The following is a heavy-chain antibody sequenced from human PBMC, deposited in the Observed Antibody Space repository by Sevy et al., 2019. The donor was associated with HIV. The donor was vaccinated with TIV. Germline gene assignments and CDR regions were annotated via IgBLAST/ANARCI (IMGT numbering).Heavy chain of an antibody. J-gene: IGHJ4*02. CDR3: ATTREYYQDSSGYLDS. D-gene: IGHD3-22*01. V-gene: IGHV1-24*01. CDR1: GYTVTEVS. CDR2: FDPEDGER. Sequence: ASVKVSCKVSGYTVTEVSMHWVRQAPGKGLEWMGRFDPEDGERIYAQKFQGRVTLTEDTSTDTAYMELRSLKSEDTAVYYCATTREYYQDSSGYLDSWGQGTLVTVSS.